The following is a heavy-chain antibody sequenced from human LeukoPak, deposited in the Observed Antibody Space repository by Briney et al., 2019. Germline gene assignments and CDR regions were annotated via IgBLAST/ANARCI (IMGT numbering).Heavy chain of an antibody. Sequence: GGSLRLSCAASGFTFSTYAMSWVRQAPGKGLEWVSVISGSGGTTYYADSVKGRFTISRDNPKNTLHLQMNSLRAEDTAVYYCAKDSYYDFWSGSEFDYWGQGTLVTVSS. J-gene: IGHJ4*02. CDR2: ISGSGGTT. D-gene: IGHD3-3*01. CDR1: GFTFSTYA. CDR3: AKDSYYDFWSGSEFDY. V-gene: IGHV3-23*01.